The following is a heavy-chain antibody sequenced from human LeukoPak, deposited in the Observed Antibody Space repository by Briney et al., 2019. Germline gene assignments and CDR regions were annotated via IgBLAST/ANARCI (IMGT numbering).Heavy chain of an antibody. J-gene: IGHJ4*02. V-gene: IGHV3-7*03. CDR3: ARSIPYGTTWYGRSDY. CDR2: IKPDGTTK. CDR1: GFPFSSYS. D-gene: IGHD6-13*01. Sequence: XGSLGLSCAASGFPFSSYSMTWVRQAPGKGLEWVANIKPDGTTKFYVDSVKGRFTISRDNALNSLYLQMNSLRAEDTAIYYCARSIPYGTTWYGRSDYWGQGTLVTVSS.